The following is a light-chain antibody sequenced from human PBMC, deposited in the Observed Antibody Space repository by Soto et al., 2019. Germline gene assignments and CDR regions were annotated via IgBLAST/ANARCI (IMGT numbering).Light chain of an antibody. V-gene: IGLV2-14*01. J-gene: IGLJ1*01. Sequence: QSALTQPASVSGSPGQSITISYTGTSSDVGGYNYVSWYQQHPGKAPKLIIYEVSNRPSGVSNRFSGSKSGNTASLTISGLQAEDEADYYCNSYTSKSTGVFGTGTKAPS. CDR2: EVS. CDR3: NSYTSKSTGV. CDR1: SSDVGGYNY.